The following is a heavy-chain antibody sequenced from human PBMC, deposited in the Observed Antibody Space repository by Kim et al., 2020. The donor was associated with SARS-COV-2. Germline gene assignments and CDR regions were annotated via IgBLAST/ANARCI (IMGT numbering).Heavy chain of an antibody. J-gene: IGHJ1*01. Sequence: GGSLRLSCAASGFTFSSYGMHWVLQAPGKGLEWVAVISYDGSNKYYADSVKGRFTISRDNSKNTLYLQMNSLRAEDTAVYYCAKDIPYGDYGGAYFQHWGQGTLVTVSS. CDR1: GFTFSSYG. CDR3: AKDIPYGDYGGAYFQH. D-gene: IGHD4-17*01. V-gene: IGHV3-30*18. CDR2: ISYDGSNK.